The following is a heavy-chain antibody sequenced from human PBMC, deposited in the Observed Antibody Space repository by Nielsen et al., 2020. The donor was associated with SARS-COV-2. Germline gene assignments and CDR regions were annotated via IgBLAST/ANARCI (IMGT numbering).Heavy chain of an antibody. V-gene: IGHV3-7*01. CDR2: IKQDGSEK. D-gene: IGHD3-10*01. CDR1: GFTFSSYS. Sequence: LSLTCAASGFTFSSYSMNWVRQAPGKGLEWVANIKQDGSEKYYVDSVKGRFTISRDNAKNSLYLQMNSLRAEDTAVYYCARDGHYYGSGSYYSETYFDYWGQGTLVTVSS. J-gene: IGHJ4*02. CDR3: ARDGHYYGSGSYYSETYFDY.